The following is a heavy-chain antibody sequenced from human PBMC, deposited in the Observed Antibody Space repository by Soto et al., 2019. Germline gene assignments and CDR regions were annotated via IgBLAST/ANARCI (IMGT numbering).Heavy chain of an antibody. CDR3: ARESRSELGTVEY. J-gene: IGHJ4*02. D-gene: IGHD1-1*01. CDR2: IYASGTT. Sequence: QVRLQESGPALVKPSETLSLTCTVSGASISNYYWSWIRQPAGKGLECLGRIYASGTTTYNPSLRSRVTMSVDTSKNQFSLNLNSVTAADTAVYYCARESRSELGTVEYWGQGTLVTVSS. CDR1: GASISNYY. V-gene: IGHV4-4*07.